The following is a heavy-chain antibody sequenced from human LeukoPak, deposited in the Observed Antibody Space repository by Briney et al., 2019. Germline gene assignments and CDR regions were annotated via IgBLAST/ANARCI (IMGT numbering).Heavy chain of an antibody. CDR1: GGSISSGGYY. CDR2: IYYSGST. V-gene: IGHV4-31*03. CDR3: AIVRLRHLSLRTMVRGVIFDY. D-gene: IGHD3-10*01. J-gene: IGHJ4*02. Sequence: ASETLSLTCTVSGGSISSGGYYWSWIRQHPGQGLEWIGYIYYSGSTHYNPSLKSRVTISVDTSKNQFSLKLSSVTAADTAVYGCAIVRLRHLSLRTMVRGVIFDYWGQGTLVTVSS.